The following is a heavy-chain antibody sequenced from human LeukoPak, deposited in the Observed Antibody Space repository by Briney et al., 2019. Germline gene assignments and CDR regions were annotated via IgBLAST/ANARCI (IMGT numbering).Heavy chain of an antibody. D-gene: IGHD5-18*01. CDR3: ERELADMDVIFDY. J-gene: IGHJ4*02. V-gene: IGHV3-23*01. Sequence: GGSLRLSCAASGFTFSSYGMSWVRQAPGKGLEWVASIRCSAGNTYYADSVKGRFTISRDNSKNTLYLKMNSLRAEDTAVYYCERELADMDVIFDYWGQGTMVTVSS. CDR1: GFTFSSYG. CDR2: IRCSAGNT.